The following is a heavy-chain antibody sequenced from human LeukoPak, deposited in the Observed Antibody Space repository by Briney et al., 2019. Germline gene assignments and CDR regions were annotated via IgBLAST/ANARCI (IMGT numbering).Heavy chain of an antibody. D-gene: IGHD5-12*01. V-gene: IGHV1-18*01. CDR1: GYTFTRYG. CDR3: ARGDSGYDFAPFDY. CDR2: ISANNGNT. Sequence: GASVKVSCKASGYTFTRYGIIWVRQAPGQGLWWRGWISANNGNTNYAQKLQGRVTMTTDTSTSTAYMELRSLRSDDTAVYYCARGDSGYDFAPFDYWGQGTLVTVSS. J-gene: IGHJ4*02.